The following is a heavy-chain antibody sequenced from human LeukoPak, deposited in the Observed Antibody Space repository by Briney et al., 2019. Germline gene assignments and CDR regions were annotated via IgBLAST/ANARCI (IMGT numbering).Heavy chain of an antibody. CDR2: IKQDGSEK. V-gene: IGHV3-7*03. D-gene: IGHD3-3*01. CDR3: ARVWNPYDFWSGYSAQGPKNWFDP. J-gene: IGHJ5*02. Sequence: GGSLRLSCAASGFTFSSYWMSWVRQAPGKGLEWVANIKQDGSEKYYVDSVKGRFTISRDNAKNSLYLQMNSLRAEDTAVYYCARVWNPYDFWSGYSAQGPKNWFDPWGQGTLVTVSS. CDR1: GFTFSSYW.